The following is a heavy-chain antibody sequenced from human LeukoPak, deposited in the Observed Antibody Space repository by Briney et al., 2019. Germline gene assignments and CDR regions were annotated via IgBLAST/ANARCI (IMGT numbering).Heavy chain of an antibody. CDR3: AKDHYGSGSYGYYYYYGMDV. CDR2: IWYDGSNK. J-gene: IGHJ6*02. D-gene: IGHD3-10*01. V-gene: IGHV3-33*06. Sequence: GGSLRLSCAASGFTFSSYGMHWVRQAPGKGLEWVAVIWYDGSNKYYADSVKGRFTISRDNSKNTLYLQMNSLRAEDTAVYYCAKDHYGSGSYGYYYYYGMDVWGQGTTVTVSS. CDR1: GFTFSSYG.